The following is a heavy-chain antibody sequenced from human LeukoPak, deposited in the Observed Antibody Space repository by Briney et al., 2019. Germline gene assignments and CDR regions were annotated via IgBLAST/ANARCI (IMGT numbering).Heavy chain of an antibody. D-gene: IGHD6-13*01. CDR2: ISYDGSNK. CDR3: ARVNQLVPLGAFDI. V-gene: IGHV3-30-3*01. CDR1: GFTFSSYA. Sequence: GGSLRLSCAASGFTFSSYAMHWVRQAPGKGLEWVAVISYDGSNKYYADSVKGRFTISRDNSKNTLYLQMNSLRAEDTAVYYCARVNQLVPLGAFDIWGQGTMVTVSS. J-gene: IGHJ3*02.